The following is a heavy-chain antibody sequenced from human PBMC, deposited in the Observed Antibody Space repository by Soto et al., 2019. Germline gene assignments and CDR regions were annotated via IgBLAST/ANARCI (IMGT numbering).Heavy chain of an antibody. CDR3: ARGPATDTRYYFDY. J-gene: IGHJ4*02. CDR1: GGTFSSYA. D-gene: IGHD2-2*01. Sequence: QVQLVQSGAEVKKPGSSVKVSCKASGGTFSSYAISWVRQAPGQGLEWMGGIIPIFGTATYAQKFEGRVTITADESTSTAYMELSSLRSEDTAVYYCARGPATDTRYYFDYWGQGTLVTVSS. CDR2: IIPIFGTA. V-gene: IGHV1-69*01.